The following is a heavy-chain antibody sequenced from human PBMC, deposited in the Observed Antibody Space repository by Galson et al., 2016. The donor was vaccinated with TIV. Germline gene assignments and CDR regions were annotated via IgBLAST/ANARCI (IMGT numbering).Heavy chain of an antibody. CDR3: ARSAAFGTMIWYVFDS. Sequence: SLRLSCAVSGFSLNDYGTHWVRQAPGKGLEWVAVIGYDGITKYYADSVNGRFTISRDTSTNTLSLQMDSLTGEDTVMYHCARSAAFGTMIWYVFDSWGQGSMVTVSS. D-gene: IGHD6-13*01. CDR2: IGYDGITK. V-gene: IGHV3-33*01. CDR1: GFSLNDYG. J-gene: IGHJ4*02.